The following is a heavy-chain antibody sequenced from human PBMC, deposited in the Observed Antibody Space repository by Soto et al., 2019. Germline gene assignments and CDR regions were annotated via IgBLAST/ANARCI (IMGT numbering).Heavy chain of an antibody. CDR2: ISGSGGST. Sequence: EVQLLESGGGLVQPGGSLRLSCAASGFTFSSYAMSWVRQAPGKGVEWVSAISGSGGSTYYADCVKGRLTISRDNSKNTQYLQMNSLRAEDTAVYYCVLWPPYYFGYWGQGTLVTVSS. D-gene: IGHD3-10*01. V-gene: IGHV3-23*01. J-gene: IGHJ4*02. CDR1: GFTFSSYA. CDR3: VLWPPYYFGY.